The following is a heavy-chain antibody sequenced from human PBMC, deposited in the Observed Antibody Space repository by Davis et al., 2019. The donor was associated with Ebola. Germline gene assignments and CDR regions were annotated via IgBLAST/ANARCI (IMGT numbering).Heavy chain of an antibody. CDR2: IYPGDSDT. CDR1: GYSFTSYW. CDR3: ARSHAALYSSSWYFDY. J-gene: IGHJ4*02. Sequence: GESLKISCKGSGYSFTSYWIGWVRQMPGKGLEWMGIIYPGDSDTRYSPSFQGQVTTSADKSISTAYLQWSSLKASDTAMYYCARSHAALYSSSWYFDYWGQGTLVTVSS. V-gene: IGHV5-51*01. D-gene: IGHD6-13*01.